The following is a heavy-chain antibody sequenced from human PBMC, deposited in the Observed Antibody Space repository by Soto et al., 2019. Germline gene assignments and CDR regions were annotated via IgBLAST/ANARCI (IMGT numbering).Heavy chain of an antibody. J-gene: IGHJ6*02. V-gene: IGHV3-33*01. Sequence: QVQLVESGGGVVQPGRSLRLSCAASGFTFSSYGMHWVRQAPGKGLEWVAVIWYDGSNKYYADSVKGRFTISRDNSKNTLYLQLNSLRAEDTAVYYCARARRWGTSAMDVWGQGTTVTVSS. CDR1: GFTFSSYG. CDR3: ARARRWGTSAMDV. CDR2: IWYDGSNK. D-gene: IGHD3-16*01.